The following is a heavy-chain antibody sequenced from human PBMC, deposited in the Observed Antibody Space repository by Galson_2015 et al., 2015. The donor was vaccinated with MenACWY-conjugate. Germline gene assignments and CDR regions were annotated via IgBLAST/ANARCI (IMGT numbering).Heavy chain of an antibody. CDR1: GGSVSSSSYY. D-gene: IGHD3-10*01. Sequence: LTCTVSGGSVSSSSYYWGWIRQPPGKGLEWIGSIYYSGSTNYNPSLKSRVTISVDTSKNRFSLKLSSVTAADTAVYYCARHHYGSGSYYYDVIDYWGQGTLVTVSS. CDR2: IYYSGST. CDR3: ARHHYGSGSYYYDVIDY. V-gene: IGHV4-39*01. J-gene: IGHJ4*02.